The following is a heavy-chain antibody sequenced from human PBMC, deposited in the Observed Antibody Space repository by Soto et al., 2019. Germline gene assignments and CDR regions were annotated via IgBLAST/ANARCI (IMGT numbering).Heavy chain of an antibody. D-gene: IGHD3-10*01. CDR3: ARQNGSFRSWFDS. V-gene: IGHV4-39*01. Sequence: QLQLQESGPGLVKPSETLSLTCTVSGGSISSRSYYWGWIRQPPGKGLEWIGGIYYSGTTFYSPSLKSRVIISVDTSKNQFSLKLTSVTAADTAMYYCARQNGSFRSWFDSWGKGTLVTVSS. CDR1: GGSISSRSYY. J-gene: IGHJ5*01. CDR2: IYYSGTT.